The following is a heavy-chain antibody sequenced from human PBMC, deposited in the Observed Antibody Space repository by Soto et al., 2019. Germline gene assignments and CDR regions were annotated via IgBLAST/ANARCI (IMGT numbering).Heavy chain of an antibody. CDR2: TTPMSGTT. Sequence: GVSVKVSCKTSGDTLSKYGNNWVRQAPGQGLEWMGATTPMSGTTNYAQKFQGRLTITADESTSTVYMELSSLTPEDTAVYYCARDAGVIGTSVWFDPWGQGTLVTVSS. J-gene: IGHJ5*02. CDR1: GDTLSKYG. CDR3: ARDAGVIGTSVWFDP. D-gene: IGHD1-7*01. V-gene: IGHV1-69*13.